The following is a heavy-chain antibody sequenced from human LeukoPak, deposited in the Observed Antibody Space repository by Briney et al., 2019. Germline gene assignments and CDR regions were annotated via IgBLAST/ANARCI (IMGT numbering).Heavy chain of an antibody. V-gene: IGHV3-33*01. J-gene: IGHJ4*02. D-gene: IGHD4-17*01. CDR3: VSVLTVTFDS. CDR1: GFTFSTYG. Sequence: PGGSLRLSCAASGFTFSTYGMHWVRQAPGKGLEWVALVWSDGNGKFYADSVKGRFTISRDNSKNTVYLQMNSLRAEDTAVYYCVSVLTVTFDSWGREPWSPSPQ. CDR2: VWSDGNGK.